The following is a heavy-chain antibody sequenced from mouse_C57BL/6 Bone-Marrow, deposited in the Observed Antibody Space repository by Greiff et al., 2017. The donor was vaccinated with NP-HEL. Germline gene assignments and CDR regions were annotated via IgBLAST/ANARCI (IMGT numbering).Heavy chain of an antibody. CDR1: GFTFSSYA. Sequence: EVMLVESGGGLVKPGGSLKLSCAASGFTFSSYAMSWVRQTPEKRLEWVATISDGGSYTYYPDNVKGRFTISRDNAKNNLYLQMSHLKSEDTAMYYCARERGLDYWGQGTTLTVSS. D-gene: IGHD3-3*01. CDR2: ISDGGSYT. J-gene: IGHJ2*01. CDR3: ARERGLDY. V-gene: IGHV5-4*01.